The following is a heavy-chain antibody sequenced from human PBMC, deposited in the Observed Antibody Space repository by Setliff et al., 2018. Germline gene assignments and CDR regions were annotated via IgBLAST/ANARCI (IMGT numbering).Heavy chain of an antibody. J-gene: IGHJ3*02. V-gene: IGHV1-69*05. D-gene: IGHD3-22*01. Sequence: SVKVSCKASGGTFSSYAISWVRQAPGQGLEWMGGIIPIFGTANYAQKFQGRVTITTDESTSTAYMELSSLRSEDTAVYYCARATYYYDSSGYFLDAFDIWGQGQWSPSPQ. CDR2: IIPIFGTA. CDR1: GGTFSSYA. CDR3: ARATYYYDSSGYFLDAFDI.